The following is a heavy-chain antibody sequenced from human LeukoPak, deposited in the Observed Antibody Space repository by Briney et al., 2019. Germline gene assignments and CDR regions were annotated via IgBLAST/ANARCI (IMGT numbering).Heavy chain of an antibody. V-gene: IGHV3-53*01. CDR2: IYSGGST. J-gene: IGHJ4*02. CDR1: GFTVSRNY. CDR3: ARVSGAYEFDY. Sequence: GGSLRLSCAASGFTVSRNYMSWDSQAPGKGLEWVSVIYSGGSTYYAGSVRGRFTISRDNSKNTLYLQMNTLRAEDTAVYYCARVSGAYEFDYWGQGTLVTVSS. D-gene: IGHD5-12*01.